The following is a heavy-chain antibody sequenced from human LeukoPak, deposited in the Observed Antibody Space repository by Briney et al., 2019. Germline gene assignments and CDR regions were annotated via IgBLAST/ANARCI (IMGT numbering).Heavy chain of an antibody. V-gene: IGHV4-59*08. J-gene: IGHJ4*02. D-gene: IGHD3-22*01. CDR1: GGSIITYY. CDR2: IHHSGST. CDR3: ARQSRYFDSSGYFSDDY. Sequence: SETLSLTCTVSGGSIITYYWSWIRQPPGKGLEWIGYIHHSGSTTYNPSLKSRVTMSIDMSKNQFSLKLTSVTAADTAVYYCARQSRYFDSSGYFSDDYWGQGTLVTVSS.